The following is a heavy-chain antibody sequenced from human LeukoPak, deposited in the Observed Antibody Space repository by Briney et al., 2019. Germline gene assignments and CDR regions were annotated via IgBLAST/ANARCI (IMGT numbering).Heavy chain of an antibody. D-gene: IGHD1-26*01. Sequence: PSETLTLTCAVFGVSFSSYYMHWVRQPPGKGLEWIGEIDQSGSTKYIPSLKSRVTISVDTSKNQLSLNLSPVTDTAVYYCVIFIMGSTTTDYWGQGTLVTVSS. J-gene: IGHJ4*02. V-gene: IGHV4-34*01. CDR2: IDQSGST. CDR1: GVSFSSYY. CDR3: VIFIMGSTTTDY.